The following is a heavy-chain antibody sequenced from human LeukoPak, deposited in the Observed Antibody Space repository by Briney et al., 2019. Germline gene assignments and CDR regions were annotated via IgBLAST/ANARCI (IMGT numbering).Heavy chain of an antibody. Sequence: EASVKVSCKVSGYTLTELSMHWVRQAPGKGLEWMGGFDPEDGETIYAQKFQGRVTMTEDTSTDTAYMELSSLRSEDTAVYHCATDSYYYDSSHVVMGCAFDIWGQGTMVTVSS. CDR3: ATDSYYYDSSHVVMGCAFDI. V-gene: IGHV1-24*01. CDR2: FDPEDGET. CDR1: GYTLTELS. J-gene: IGHJ3*02. D-gene: IGHD3-22*01.